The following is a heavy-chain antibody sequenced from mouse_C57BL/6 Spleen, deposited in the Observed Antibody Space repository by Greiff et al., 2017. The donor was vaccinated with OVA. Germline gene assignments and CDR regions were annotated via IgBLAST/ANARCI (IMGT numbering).Heavy chain of an antibody. CDR1: GYAFTSSW. J-gene: IGHJ4*01. CDR3: ARDYAMDY. CDR2: IYPGDGDT. Sequence: QVQLQQSGPELVKPGASVKISCKASGYAFTSSWMNWVKQRPGKGLEWIGRIYPGDGDTNYNGKFNGKATLTADKSSSTAYMQLSSLTSEDSAVYFCARDYAMDYWGQGTSVTVSS. V-gene: IGHV1-82*01.